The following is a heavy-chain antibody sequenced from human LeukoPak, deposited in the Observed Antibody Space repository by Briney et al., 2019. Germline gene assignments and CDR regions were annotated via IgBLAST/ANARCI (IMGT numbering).Heavy chain of an antibody. CDR1: GFTFSSYG. CDR2: IWYDGSNK. Sequence: PGRSLRLSSAASGFTFSSYGMHWVSQAPGKGLEWVAVIWYDGSNKYYADSVKGRFTISRDNSKNTLYLQMNSLRAEDTAVYYCARGQQLWYYFDYWGQGTLVTVSS. CDR3: ARGQQLWYYFDY. V-gene: IGHV3-33*01. J-gene: IGHJ4*02. D-gene: IGHD5-18*01.